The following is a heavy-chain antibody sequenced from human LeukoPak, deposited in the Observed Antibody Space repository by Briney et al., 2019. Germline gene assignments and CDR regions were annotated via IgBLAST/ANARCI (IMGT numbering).Heavy chain of an antibody. J-gene: IGHJ4*02. CDR3: ARAWSSIAVAGTYFDY. Sequence: GASVKVSCKTSGYTFTNYDINWVRQAPGQGLEWMGWMNPKSGKTGYAQKFRGRVTIIRNTSISTAYMELSSLRSEDTAVYYCARAWSSIAVAGTYFDYWGQGTLVTVSS. CDR2: MNPKSGKT. CDR1: GYTFTNYD. V-gene: IGHV1-8*03. D-gene: IGHD6-19*01.